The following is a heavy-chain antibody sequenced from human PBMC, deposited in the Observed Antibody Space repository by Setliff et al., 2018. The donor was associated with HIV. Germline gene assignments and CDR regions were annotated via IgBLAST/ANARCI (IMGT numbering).Heavy chain of an antibody. J-gene: IGHJ4*02. CDR2: IAYSGTTMYT. CDR3: VRGPQWLVQKGRVYYFDY. D-gene: IGHD6-19*01. Sequence: PSETLSLTCTVSGGSSIGSSFQSTWIRQSPGKGLEWIADIAYSGTTMYTNYNPSLESRVTVSEDTSRHQSSLKLTSVTAADTAVYFCVRGPQWLVQKGRVYYFDYWGQGTLVTVSS. V-gene: IGHV4-39*07. CDR1: GGSSIGSSFQ.